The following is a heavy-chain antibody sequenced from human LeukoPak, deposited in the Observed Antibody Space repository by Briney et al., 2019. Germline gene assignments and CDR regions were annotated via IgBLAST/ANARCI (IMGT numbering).Heavy chain of an antibody. CDR2: INHSGST. CDR3: ARRDPGRAVRGVIGY. D-gene: IGHD3-10*01. Sequence: PSETLSLTCAVYGGSFSGYYWSWIRQPPGKGLEWIGEINHSGSTNYNPSLKSRVTISVDTSKNQFSLKLSSVTAADTAVYYCARRDPGRAVRGVIGYWGQGSLVTVSS. CDR1: GGSFSGYY. V-gene: IGHV4-34*01. J-gene: IGHJ4*02.